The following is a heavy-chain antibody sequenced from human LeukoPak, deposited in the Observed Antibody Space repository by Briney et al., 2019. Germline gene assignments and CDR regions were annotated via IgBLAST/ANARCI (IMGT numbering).Heavy chain of an antibody. D-gene: IGHD3-16*02. J-gene: IGHJ3*02. Sequence: GRSLRLSCGASGFTFSSYGMHWVRQAPGKGLEWVAVIWYDGRNKFYADSLEGRFTISRDNSKNTLYLQMNSLRAEDTAVYYCARVNRGDAFDIWGQGTLVTVSS. CDR3: ARVNRGDAFDI. V-gene: IGHV3-33*01. CDR1: GFTFSSYG. CDR2: IWYDGRNK.